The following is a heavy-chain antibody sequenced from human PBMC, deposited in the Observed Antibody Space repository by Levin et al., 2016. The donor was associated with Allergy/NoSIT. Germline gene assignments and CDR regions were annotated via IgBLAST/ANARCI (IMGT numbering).Heavy chain of an antibody. Sequence: ASVKVSCKASGYTFTSYYMHWVRQAPGQGLEWMGIINPSGGSTSYAQKFQGRVTMTRDTSTSTVYMELSSLRSEDTAVYYCARDLGRIAAAVYYYYYGMDVWGQGTTVTVSS. D-gene: IGHD6-13*01. CDR1: GYTFTSYY. CDR2: INPSGGST. V-gene: IGHV1-46*03. CDR3: ARDLGRIAAAVYYYYYGMDV. J-gene: IGHJ6*02.